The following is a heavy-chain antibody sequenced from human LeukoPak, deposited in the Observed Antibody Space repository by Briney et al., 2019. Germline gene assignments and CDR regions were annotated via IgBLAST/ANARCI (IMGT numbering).Heavy chain of an antibody. CDR3: ARSDYDILTGYPNPLDY. CDR1: GYSISSGYY. D-gene: IGHD3-9*01. V-gene: IGHV4-38-2*02. Sequence: SETLSLTCTVSGYSISSGYYWGWIRQPPGKGLEWIGSIYHSGSTYYNPSLKSRVTISVDTSKNQFSLKLSSVTAADTAVYYCARSDYDILTGYPNPLDYWGQGTLVTVSS. J-gene: IGHJ4*02. CDR2: IYHSGST.